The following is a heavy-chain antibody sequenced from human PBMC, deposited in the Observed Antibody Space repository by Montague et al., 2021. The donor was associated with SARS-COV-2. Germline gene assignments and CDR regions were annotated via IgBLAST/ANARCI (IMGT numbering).Heavy chain of an antibody. CDR2: IYTSGST. D-gene: IGHD3-10*01. CDR1: GDSISSGTHY. Sequence: TLSLTCTVSGDSISSGTHYWSWIRQPAGKGLEWIGRIYTSGSTNYNPSLKSRLTISVDTSKNQFSLKLSSVTAADTAVYYCAREGSGRGYYYYGMDVWGQGTTVTVSS. V-gene: IGHV4-61*02. CDR3: AREGSGRGYYYYGMDV. J-gene: IGHJ6*02.